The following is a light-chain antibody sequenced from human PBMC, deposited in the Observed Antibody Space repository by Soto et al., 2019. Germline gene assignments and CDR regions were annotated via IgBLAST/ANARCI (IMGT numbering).Light chain of an antibody. Sequence: EIVLTQSPGTLSLSPGERATLSCRASQSVSSSYLAWYQQKPGQAPRLLIYGASSRATGIPDRFSGSGSGTDFTLTIRRREPEDFAVYYCQQDGSSPHTFGQGTKLEIK. V-gene: IGKV3-20*01. CDR3: QQDGSSPHT. J-gene: IGKJ2*01. CDR2: GAS. CDR1: QSVSSSY.